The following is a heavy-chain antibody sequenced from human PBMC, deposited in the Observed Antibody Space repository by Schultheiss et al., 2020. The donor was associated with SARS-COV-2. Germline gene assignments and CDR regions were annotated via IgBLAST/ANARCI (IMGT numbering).Heavy chain of an antibody. CDR2: IWYDGSNK. Sequence: GGSLRLSCAASGFTFSSYGMHWVRQAPGKGLEWVAVIWYDGSNKYYVDSVKGRFTISRDTAKNSLYLQMNSLRAGDTAVYYCARETLSGWYSYWGQGSLVTVSS. CDR1: GFTFSSYG. J-gene: IGHJ4*02. CDR3: ARETLSGWYSY. D-gene: IGHD6-19*01. V-gene: IGHV3-33*01.